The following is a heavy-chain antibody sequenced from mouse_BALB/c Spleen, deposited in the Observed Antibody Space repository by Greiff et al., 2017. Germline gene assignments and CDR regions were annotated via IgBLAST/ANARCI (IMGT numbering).Heavy chain of an antibody. D-gene: IGHD4-1*01. CDR2: ISYSGST. V-gene: IGHV3-8*02. Sequence: EVQLQESGPSLVKPSQTLSLTCSVTGDSITSGYWNWIRKFPGNKLEYMGYISYSGSTYYNPSLKSRISITRDTSKNQYYLQLNSVTTEDTATYYCARQSWDEGYFDVWGAGTTVTVSS. J-gene: IGHJ1*01. CDR1: GDSITSGY. CDR3: ARQSWDEGYFDV.